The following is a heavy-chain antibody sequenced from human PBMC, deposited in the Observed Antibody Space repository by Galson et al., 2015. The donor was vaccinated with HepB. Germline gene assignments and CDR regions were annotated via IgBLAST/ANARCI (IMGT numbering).Heavy chain of an antibody. Sequence: SVKVSCKASGGTFSSYAISWVRQAPGQGLEWMGGIIPIFGTANHAQKFQGRVTITADKSTSTAYMELSSLRSEDTAVYYCARAGIFGVVTKRGTLDYWGQGTLVTVSS. D-gene: IGHD3-3*01. CDR3: ARAGIFGVVTKRGTLDY. CDR2: IIPIFGTA. J-gene: IGHJ4*02. CDR1: GGTFSSYA. V-gene: IGHV1-69*06.